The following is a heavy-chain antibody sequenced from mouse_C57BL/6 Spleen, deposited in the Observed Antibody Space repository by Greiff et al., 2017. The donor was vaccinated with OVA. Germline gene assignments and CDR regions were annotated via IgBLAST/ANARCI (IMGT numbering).Heavy chain of an antibody. CDR3: TTLITTVVAFDD. CDR2: IDPENGDP. Sequence: EVQLQQSGAELVRPGASVKLSCTASGFNIKDDYMHWVKQRPEQGLEWIGWIDPENGDPEYASKFQGKATITADTSSNTAYLQLSSLTSEDTAVYYCTTLITTVVAFDDWGQGTTLTVSS. J-gene: IGHJ2*01. V-gene: IGHV14-4*01. CDR1: GFNIKDDY. D-gene: IGHD1-1*01.